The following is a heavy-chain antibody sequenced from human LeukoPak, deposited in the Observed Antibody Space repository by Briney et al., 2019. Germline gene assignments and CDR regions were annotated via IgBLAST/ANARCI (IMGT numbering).Heavy chain of an antibody. CDR3: ARGPSLAAAVNPRSGYYYYMDV. D-gene: IGHD6-13*01. CDR1: GYSISSGYY. V-gene: IGHV4-38-2*02. CDR2: IYHSGST. J-gene: IGHJ6*03. Sequence: SETLSLTCTVSGYSISSGYYWGWIRQPPGKGLEWIGSIYHSGSTYYNPSLKSRVTISVDTSKNQFSLKLSSVTAADTAVYYCARGPSLAAAVNPRSGYYYYMDVWGKGTTVTVSS.